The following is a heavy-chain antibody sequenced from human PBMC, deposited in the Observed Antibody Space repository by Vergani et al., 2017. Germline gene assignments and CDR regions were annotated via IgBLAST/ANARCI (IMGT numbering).Heavy chain of an antibody. J-gene: IGHJ6*02. V-gene: IGHV4-59*05. CDR1: GGSISSYY. CDR3: ASGSSSSPLYYYYGMDV. Sequence: QVQLQESGPGLVKPSETLSLTCTVSGGSISSYYWSWIRQPAGKGLEWIGRIYYSGSTYYNPSLKSRVTISVDTSKNQFSLKLSSVTAADTAVYYCASGSSSSPLYYYYGMDVWGQGTTVTVSS. CDR2: IYYSGST. D-gene: IGHD6-6*01.